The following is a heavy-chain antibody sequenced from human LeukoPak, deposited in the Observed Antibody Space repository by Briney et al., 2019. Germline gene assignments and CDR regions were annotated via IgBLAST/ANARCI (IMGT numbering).Heavy chain of an antibody. Sequence: GGSLRLSCAASGFTFSNAWLSWVRQAPGKGLEWVGRIKSKTAGGATDYAAPVKGRFTISRDDSKNMLFLQMDSLKTEDTAIYYCTTINGMAAFDHGGQETLVTVSS. D-gene: IGHD5-24*01. CDR1: GFTFSNAW. J-gene: IGHJ4*02. V-gene: IGHV3-15*01. CDR2: IKSKTAGGAT. CDR3: TTINGMAAFDH.